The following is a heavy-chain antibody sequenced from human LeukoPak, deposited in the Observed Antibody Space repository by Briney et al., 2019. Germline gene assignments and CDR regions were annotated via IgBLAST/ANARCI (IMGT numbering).Heavy chain of an antibody. Sequence: PSETLSFTCTVSGGSISSYYWSWIRQPAGKGLEWIGRIYTSGSTNYNPSLKSRVTMSVDTSKNQFSLKLSSVTAADTAVYYCARDLFGDLRSDDAFDIWGQGTMVTVSS. D-gene: IGHD4-17*01. CDR3: ARDLFGDLRSDDAFDI. J-gene: IGHJ3*02. CDR2: IYTSGST. CDR1: GGSISSYY. V-gene: IGHV4-4*07.